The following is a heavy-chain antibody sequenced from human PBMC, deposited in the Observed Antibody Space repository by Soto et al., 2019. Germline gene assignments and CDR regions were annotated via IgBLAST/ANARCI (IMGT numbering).Heavy chain of an antibody. CDR2: ISTDNGNT. D-gene: IGHD5-18*01. V-gene: IGHV1-18*01. J-gene: IGHJ4*02. Sequence: ASVKVSCKASGYTFTSYGISWVRQAPGQGLEWMGWISTDNGNTNYAQKFQGRVTMTTDASTSTADMELRSRRYDDPAVYSCARTGYGFYYFESWGQGALVTVSS. CDR3: ARTGYGFYYFES. CDR1: GYTFTSYG.